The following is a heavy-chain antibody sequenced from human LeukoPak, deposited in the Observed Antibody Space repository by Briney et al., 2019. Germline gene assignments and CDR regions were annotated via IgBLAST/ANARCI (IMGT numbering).Heavy chain of an antibody. J-gene: IGHJ5*02. CDR3: ARGRDVVWYCSSTSCIANWFEP. CDR1: GYTFTGYY. D-gene: IGHD2-2*01. V-gene: IGHV1-2*02. CDR2: INPNSGGT. Sequence: ASVKVSCKASGYTFTGYYMHWVRQAPGQGLEWMGWINPNSGGTNYAQKFQGRVTMTRDTSISKAYMELSRLRSDDTAVYYCARGRDVVWYCSSTSCIANWFEPWGQGTLVTVSS.